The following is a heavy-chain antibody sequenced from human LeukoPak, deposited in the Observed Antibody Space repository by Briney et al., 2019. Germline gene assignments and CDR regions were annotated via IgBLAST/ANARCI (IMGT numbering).Heavy chain of an antibody. Sequence: GGSLRLSCAASGFTFSNSAMTWVRQTPGKELEWVSAISGSGGSTYYADSVKGRFTISRDNSKNTLSLQMNSLRAEDTAVYYCAKEGKTRNWNYYQAKSVYWGQGTLVTVSS. J-gene: IGHJ4*02. CDR3: AKEGKTRNWNYYQAKSVY. CDR1: GFTFSNSA. D-gene: IGHD1-7*01. CDR2: ISGSGGST. V-gene: IGHV3-23*01.